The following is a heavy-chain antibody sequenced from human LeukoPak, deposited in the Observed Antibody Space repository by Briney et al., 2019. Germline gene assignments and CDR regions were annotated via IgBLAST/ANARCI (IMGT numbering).Heavy chain of an antibody. D-gene: IGHD3-9*01. V-gene: IGHV3-48*01. CDR2: ISSSSSTI. Sequence: PGGSLRLSCAASGFAFSSYSMNWVRQAPGKGLEWVSYISSSSSTIYYADSVKGRFTISRGNVKKSLYLQMNSLRAEDTAVYYCAREDYDILTGGGAFDIWGQGTMVTVSS. CDR3: AREDYDILTGGGAFDI. CDR1: GFAFSSYS. J-gene: IGHJ3*02.